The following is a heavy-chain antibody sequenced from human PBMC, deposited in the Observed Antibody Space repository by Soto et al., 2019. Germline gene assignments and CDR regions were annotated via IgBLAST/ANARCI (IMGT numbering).Heavy chain of an antibody. CDR3: AKDLWFGELSLGAFDI. Sequence: GGSLRLSCAASGFTFISYGMHWVRQAPGKGLEWVAVISYDGSNKYYADSVKGRFTISRDNSKNTLYLQMNSLRAEDTAVYYCAKDLWFGELSLGAFDIWGQGTMVTVSS. CDR2: ISYDGSNK. CDR1: GFTFISYG. V-gene: IGHV3-30*18. D-gene: IGHD3-10*01. J-gene: IGHJ3*02.